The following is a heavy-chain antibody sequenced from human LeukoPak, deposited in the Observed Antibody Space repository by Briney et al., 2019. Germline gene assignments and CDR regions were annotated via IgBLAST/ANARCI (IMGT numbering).Heavy chain of an antibody. CDR2: IYSGGST. CDR3: ATGSSGWYPLDY. J-gene: IGHJ4*02. CDR1: GFTVSSNY. V-gene: IGHV3-53*01. D-gene: IGHD6-19*01. Sequence: PGASLRLSCAASGFTVSSNYMSWVRQAPGKGLEWVSVIYSGGSTYYADSVKGRFTISRDNSKNTLYLQMNSLRAEDTAVYYCATGSSGWYPLDYWGQGTLVTVSS.